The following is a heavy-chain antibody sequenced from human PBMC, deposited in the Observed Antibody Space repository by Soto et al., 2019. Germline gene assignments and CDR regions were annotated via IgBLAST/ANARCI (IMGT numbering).Heavy chain of an antibody. CDR2: ISYDGSNK. CDR1: GFTFSSYG. J-gene: IGHJ4*02. D-gene: IGHD1-26*01. CDR3: AKDKWELRYYFDY. V-gene: IGHV3-30*18. Sequence: QVQLVESGGGVVQPGRSLRLSCAASGFTFSSYGMHWVRQAPGKGLEWVAVISYDGSNKYYEDSVKGRFTISRDNSKNTEYLQMNSLRAEDTAVYYCAKDKWELRYYFDYWGQGTLVTVSS.